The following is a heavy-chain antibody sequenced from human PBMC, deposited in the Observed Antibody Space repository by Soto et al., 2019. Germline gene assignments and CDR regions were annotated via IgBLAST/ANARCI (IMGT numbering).Heavy chain of an antibody. Sequence: PGGSLRLSCAASGFTFSSYSMNWVRQAPGKGLEWVSSISSSSSYIYYADSVKGRFTISRDNAKNSLYLQMNSLRAEDTAVYYCARDEKWGYYYGMDVWGQGTTVTVSS. CDR1: GFTFSSYS. J-gene: IGHJ6*02. D-gene: IGHD1-26*01. CDR3: ARDEKWGYYYGMDV. V-gene: IGHV3-21*01. CDR2: ISSSSSYI.